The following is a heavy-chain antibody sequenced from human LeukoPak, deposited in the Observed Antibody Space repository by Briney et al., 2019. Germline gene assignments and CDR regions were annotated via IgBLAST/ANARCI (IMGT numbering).Heavy chain of an antibody. CDR2: ISWDGGST. CDR3: AKDIGEGATTTEYFQH. D-gene: IGHD1-26*01. J-gene: IGHJ1*01. Sequence: GGSLRLSCAASGFTFDDYAMHWVRQAPGKGLEWVSLISWDGGSTYYADSVKGRFTISRDNSKNSLYLQMNSLRAEDTALYYCAKDIGEGATTTEYFQHWGQGTLVTVSS. V-gene: IGHV3-43D*03. CDR1: GFTFDDYA.